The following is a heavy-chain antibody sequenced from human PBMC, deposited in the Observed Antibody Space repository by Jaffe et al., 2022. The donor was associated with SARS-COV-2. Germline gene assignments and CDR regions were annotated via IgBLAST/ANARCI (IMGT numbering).Heavy chain of an antibody. CDR2: IMPTFGTT. CDR3: ARTPVGGYGSGTSIHYYFYYMDV. V-gene: IGHV1-69*01. D-gene: IGHD3-10*01. CDR1: GGTFSNYG. J-gene: IGHJ6*03. Sequence: QVQLVHSGAEVKKPGSSVTVSCEASGGTFSNYGISWVRQAPGQGLEWMGGIMPTFGTTKYAQKFQGRATITADESTSTAYMELTSLRSEDTAVYYCARTPVGGYGSGTSIHYYFYYMDVWDKGTTVTVSS.